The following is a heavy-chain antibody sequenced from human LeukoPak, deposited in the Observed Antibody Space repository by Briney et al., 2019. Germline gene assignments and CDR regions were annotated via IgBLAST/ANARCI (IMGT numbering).Heavy chain of an antibody. D-gene: IGHD3-10*01. CDR3: ARVVQLLWGDFDY. CDR1: GFTFSDYY. V-gene: IGHV3-11*01. J-gene: IGHJ4*02. CDR2: IISSGSII. Sequence: GGSLRLSCAASGFTFSDYYMSWIRQAPGKGLEWVAYIISSGSIIYYADSVKGRFTISRDNAKNSLYLQMNSLRAEDTAVYYCARVVQLLWGDFDYWGQGTLVTVSS.